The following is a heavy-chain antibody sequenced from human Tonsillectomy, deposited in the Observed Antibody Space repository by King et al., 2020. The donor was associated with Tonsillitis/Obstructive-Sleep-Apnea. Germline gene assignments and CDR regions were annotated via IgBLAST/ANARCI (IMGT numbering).Heavy chain of an antibody. D-gene: IGHD2-21*01. CDR3: VKSKCVAEEAVPPEY. CDR2: ISNEGNKK. J-gene: IGHJ4*02. CDR1: GFTFRRYG. Sequence: VQLVESGGGVVQPGRSLRLSCEVSGFTFRRYGMHWVRQAPDKRLEWVAVISNEGNKKYYTDTVKGRFSIPRDNSKNTLYLHMNSLRVQDTAVYFCVKSKCVAEEAVPPEYWGPGTLVTVSS. V-gene: IGHV3-30*03.